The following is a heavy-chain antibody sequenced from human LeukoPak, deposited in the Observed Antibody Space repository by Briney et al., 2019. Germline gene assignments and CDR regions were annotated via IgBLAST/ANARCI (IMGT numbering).Heavy chain of an antibody. V-gene: IGHV3-21*01. J-gene: IGHJ4*02. CDR1: GFTFSSYS. CDR2: ISSSSSYI. Sequence: GGSLRLSCAASGFTFSSYSMNWVRQAPGKGLEWVSSISSSSSYIYYADSVKGRFTISRDNAKNSLYLQMNSLRAEDTAVYYCAKDAVEQVVPLDYFDFWGQRTLVTVSS. CDR3: AKDAVEQVVPLDYFDF. D-gene: IGHD6-13*01.